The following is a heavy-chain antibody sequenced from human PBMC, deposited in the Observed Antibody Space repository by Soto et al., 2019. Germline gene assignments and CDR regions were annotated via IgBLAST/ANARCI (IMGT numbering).Heavy chain of an antibody. D-gene: IGHD2-2*01. CDR3: ARDTPQDIVVVPAAIGWFDP. J-gene: IGHJ5*02. V-gene: IGHV1-18*01. Sequence: ASVKVSCKASGYTFTSYGISWVRQAPGQGIEWMGWISAYNGNTNYAQKLQGRVTMTTDTSTSTAYMELRSLRSDDTAVYYCARDTPQDIVVVPAAIGWFDPWGQGTLVTVSS. CDR2: ISAYNGNT. CDR1: GYTFTSYG.